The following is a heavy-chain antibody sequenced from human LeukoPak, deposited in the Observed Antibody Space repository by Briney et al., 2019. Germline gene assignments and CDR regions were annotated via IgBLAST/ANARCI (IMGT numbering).Heavy chain of an antibody. CDR1: GYSFTSYW. CDR2: IYPGDSDT. V-gene: IGHV5-51*01. Sequence: GESLKISCKGSGYSFTSYWIGWGRQMPAKGREWMGIIYPGDSDTKYSPSFQGQVTISADKSISTAYLQWSSLKASDTAMYYCARRSSSWDRYDNWGQGTLVTVSS. CDR3: ARRSSSWDRYDN. J-gene: IGHJ4*02. D-gene: IGHD6-13*01.